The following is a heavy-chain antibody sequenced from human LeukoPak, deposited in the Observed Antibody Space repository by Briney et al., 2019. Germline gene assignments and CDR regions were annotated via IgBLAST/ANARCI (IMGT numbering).Heavy chain of an antibody. Sequence: PGGSLRLSCAASGFTFSSYGMHWVRQAPGKGLEWVAVISYDGSNKYYADSVKGRFTISRDNAKNSLYLDMSSLRADDTAVYYCARAENSGSGGLDPWGQGTLVTVSS. CDR1: GFTFSSYG. J-gene: IGHJ5*02. CDR3: ARAENSGSGGLDP. V-gene: IGHV3-30*03. CDR2: ISYDGSNK. D-gene: IGHD2-15*01.